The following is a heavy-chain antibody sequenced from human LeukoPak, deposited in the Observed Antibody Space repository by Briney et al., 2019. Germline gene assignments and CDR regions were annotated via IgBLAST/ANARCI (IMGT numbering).Heavy chain of an antibody. CDR3: AXNLPWIQLWPTFDY. J-gene: IGHJ4*02. Sequence: PSETLSLTCAVYGGSFSGYYWSWIRQPPGKGLEWIGEINHSGSTNYNPSLKSRVTISVDTSKNQFSLKLSSVTAADTAVYYCAXNLPWIQLWPTFDYWGQGTLVTVSS. V-gene: IGHV4-34*01. CDR2: INHSGST. D-gene: IGHD5-18*01. CDR1: GGSFSGYY.